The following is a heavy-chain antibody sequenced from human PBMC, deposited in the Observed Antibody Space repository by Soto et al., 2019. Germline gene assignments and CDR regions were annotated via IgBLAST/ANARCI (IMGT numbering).Heavy chain of an antibody. CDR3: ARRRYCGVDCYNKFYYGMDV. J-gene: IGHJ6*02. D-gene: IGHD2-21*02. V-gene: IGHV1-69*02. CDR1: GSTFSSYT. CDR2: IIPVLGVT. Sequence: QVQLVQSGAEVRKPGSSVEVSCMASGSTFSSYTVNWVRQAPGQGLEWIGRIIPVLGVTHYARRFQGRVTSTADRSMKTAYMALTSLASEDTAVYYCARRRYCGVDCYNKFYYGMDVWGQGSTVTV.